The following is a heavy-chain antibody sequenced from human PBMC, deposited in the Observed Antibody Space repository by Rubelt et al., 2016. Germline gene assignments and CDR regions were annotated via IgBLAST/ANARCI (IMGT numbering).Heavy chain of an antibody. Sequence: PGDSVKVSCKASGYTFSSYAIHWVRQAPGQRLEWLGWINAGYGDTRYSPNFQGRLTIPRDTTATTAYMELLSLSSEYTAVYYCARADFWSADIPGDYYYGMDVWGQGTTVTVSS. CDR2: INAGYGDT. CDR1: GYTFSSYA. J-gene: IGHJ6*02. V-gene: IGHV1-3*01. D-gene: IGHD3-3*01. CDR3: ARADFWSADIPGDYYYGMDV.